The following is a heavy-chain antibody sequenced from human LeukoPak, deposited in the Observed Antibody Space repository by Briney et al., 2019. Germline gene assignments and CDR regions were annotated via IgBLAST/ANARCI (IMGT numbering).Heavy chain of an antibody. V-gene: IGHV4-59*12. Sequence: SETLSLTCTVSGGSISGYYWSWIRQPPGKGLEWIGYIYYSGTTNYNPSLKSRVTISVDTSKNQFSLKLSSVTAADTAVYYCARVGVLYNWNYYWFDPWGQGTLVTVSS. CDR1: GGSISGYY. CDR2: IYYSGTT. J-gene: IGHJ5*02. D-gene: IGHD1-7*01. CDR3: ARVGVLYNWNYYWFDP.